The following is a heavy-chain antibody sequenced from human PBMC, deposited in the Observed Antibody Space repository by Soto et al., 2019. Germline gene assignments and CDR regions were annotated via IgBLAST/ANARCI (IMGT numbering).Heavy chain of an antibody. Sequence: PGGSLRLSXAASGFTFSSYGMHWVRQAPGKGLEWVAVISYDGSNKYYADSVKGRLTISRDNSKNTLYLQMNSLRAEDTAVYYCAKDSSEYYFDYWGQGTLVTVSS. CDR2: ISYDGSNK. V-gene: IGHV3-30*18. D-gene: IGHD6-25*01. J-gene: IGHJ4*02. CDR1: GFTFSSYG. CDR3: AKDSSEYYFDY.